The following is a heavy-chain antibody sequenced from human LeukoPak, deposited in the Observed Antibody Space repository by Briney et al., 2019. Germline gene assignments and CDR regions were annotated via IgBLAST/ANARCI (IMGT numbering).Heavy chain of an antibody. CDR3: ARGGDPSDIELVPAASTPFDY. V-gene: IGHV4-4*02. Sequence: SGTLSLTCAVSGVSISSSNWWNWVRQSPGKGLEWIGEIYHSGSTNYNPSLKSRVTISIDKSKNQFSLKLNSVTAADTAVYYCARGGDPSDIELVPAASTPFDYWGQGTLVTVSS. J-gene: IGHJ4*02. CDR1: GVSISSSNW. D-gene: IGHD2-2*01. CDR2: IYHSGST.